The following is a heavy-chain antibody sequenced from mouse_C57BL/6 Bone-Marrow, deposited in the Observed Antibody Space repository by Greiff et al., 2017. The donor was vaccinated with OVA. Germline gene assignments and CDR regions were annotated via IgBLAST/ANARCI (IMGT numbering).Heavy chain of an antibody. CDR1: GFTFSNYW. V-gene: IGHV6-3*01. CDR3: TGGYYDYDVDY. J-gene: IGHJ2*01. D-gene: IGHD2-4*01. CDR2: IRLKSDNYAT. Sequence: EVQRVESGGGLVQPGGSMKLSCVASGFTFSNYWMNWVRQSPEKGLEWVAQIRLKSDNYATHYAESVKGRFTISRDDSKSSVYLQMNNLRAEDTGIYYCTGGYYDYDVDYWGQGTTLTVSS.